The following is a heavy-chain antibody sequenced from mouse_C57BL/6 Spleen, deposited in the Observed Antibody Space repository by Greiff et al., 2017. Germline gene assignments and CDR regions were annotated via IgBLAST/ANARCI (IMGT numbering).Heavy chain of an antibody. Sequence: VQLQQPGAELVRPGSSVKLSCKASGYTFTSYWMHWVKQRPIQGLEWIGNIDPSDSETHYNQKFKDKATLTVDKSSSTAYMQLSSLTSEDAAVYYCARRDSSGFDYWGQGTTLTVSS. V-gene: IGHV1-52*01. CDR1: GYTFTSYW. D-gene: IGHD3-2*02. CDR3: ARRDSSGFDY. CDR2: IDPSDSET. J-gene: IGHJ2*01.